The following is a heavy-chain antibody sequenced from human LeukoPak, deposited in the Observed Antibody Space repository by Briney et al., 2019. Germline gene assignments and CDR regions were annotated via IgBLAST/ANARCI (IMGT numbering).Heavy chain of an antibody. CDR3: AKGDSSSWYGYFDY. CDR2: ISGSGGSA. J-gene: IGHJ4*02. V-gene: IGHV3-23*01. D-gene: IGHD6-13*01. Sequence: GGSLRLSCAASGFAFSSYAMSWVRQAPGKGLESVSAISGSGGSAYYADSVKGRFTISRDNSKNTLYLQMNSLRAEDTAVYYCAKGDSSSWYGYFDYWGQGTLVTVSS. CDR1: GFAFSSYA.